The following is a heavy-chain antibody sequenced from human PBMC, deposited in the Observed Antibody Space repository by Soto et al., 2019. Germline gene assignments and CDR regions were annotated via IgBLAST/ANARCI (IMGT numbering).Heavy chain of an antibody. J-gene: IGHJ5*02. CDR3: ARFPLRYFDWLAEPLNWFDP. CDR1: GYTFTSYG. CDR2: ISAYNGNT. V-gene: IGHV1-18*01. D-gene: IGHD3-9*01. Sequence: GAPVKVSCKASGYTFTSYGISWGRQAPGQRVECMGWISAYNGNTNYAQKLQVRVTMTTDTSQSTAYMELRSLRSDDTAVYYCARFPLRYFDWLAEPLNWFDPWGQGTLVTVSS.